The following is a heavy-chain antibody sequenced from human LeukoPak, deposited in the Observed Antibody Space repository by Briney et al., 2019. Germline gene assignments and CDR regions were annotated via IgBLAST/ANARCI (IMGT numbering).Heavy chain of an antibody. Sequence: ASVTVSCKASGYNFMTYGISWVRQAPGQGLEWMGWISAYNGAKNFAQKFQGRVTMTTDTSTTTAYMELRSLRSDDTAVYYCARDLGTVTTDYYYYYMEIWGKGTTVTVSS. J-gene: IGHJ6*03. CDR2: ISAYNGAK. CDR1: GYNFMTYG. D-gene: IGHD4-11*01. CDR3: ARDLGTVTTDYYYYYMEI. V-gene: IGHV1-18*01.